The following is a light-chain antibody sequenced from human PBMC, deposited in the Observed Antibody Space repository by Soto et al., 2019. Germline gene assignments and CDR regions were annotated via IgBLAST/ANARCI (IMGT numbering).Light chain of an antibody. CDR1: QSISSR. CDR2: DAS. CDR3: QQYKSYSLT. J-gene: IGKJ4*02. V-gene: IGKV1-5*01. Sequence: DIQMTQSPSTLSASVGDRVTITCRASQSISSRLAWYQQKPGKAPKLLIYDASNLESGVPSRFSGSGSRTEFTHTISILQPDDFAPYYCQQYKSYSLTFGGGTKVEIK.